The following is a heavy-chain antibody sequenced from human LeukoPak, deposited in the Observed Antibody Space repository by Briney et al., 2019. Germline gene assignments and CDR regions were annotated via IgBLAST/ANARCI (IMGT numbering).Heavy chain of an antibody. CDR2: ITSSGDVT. CDR3: AKYRGMTGTSELDY. V-gene: IGHV3-23*01. D-gene: IGHD1-7*01. Sequence: GGSLRLSCVVSGFSFSNYDMTWVRRAPGKGLEWVSSITSSGDVTFYSDSVKGRFTISRDNSQNTLYLQMNSLRAEDTAIYFCAKYRGMTGTSELDYWGQGTLVTVSS. J-gene: IGHJ4*02. CDR1: GFSFSNYD.